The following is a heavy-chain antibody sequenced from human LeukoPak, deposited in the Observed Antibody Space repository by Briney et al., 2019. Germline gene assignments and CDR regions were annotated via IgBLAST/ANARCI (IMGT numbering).Heavy chain of an antibody. CDR2: INPNSGGT. Sequence: ASVKVSCKASGYTFTGYYMHWVRQAAGQGLEWMGWINPNSGGTNYAQKFQGRVTMTRDTSISTAYMELSRLRSDDTAVYYCARGSYYLSAFDIWGQGTMVTVSS. CDR1: GYTFTGYY. CDR3: ARGSYYLSAFDI. D-gene: IGHD3-10*01. J-gene: IGHJ3*02. V-gene: IGHV1-2*02.